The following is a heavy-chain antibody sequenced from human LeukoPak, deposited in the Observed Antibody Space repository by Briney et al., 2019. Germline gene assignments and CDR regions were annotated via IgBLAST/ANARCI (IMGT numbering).Heavy chain of an antibody. CDR2: ISGSGGST. CDR3: AKDRGYCSSTSCYSDY. Sequence: QSGGSLRLSCAASGFTFSSYAMSWVRQAPGKGLEWVSAISGSGGSTYYADSVKGRFTISRDNSKNTLYLQMNSLRAEDTAVYYCAKDRGYCSSTSCYSDYWGQGTLVTVSS. J-gene: IGHJ4*02. D-gene: IGHD2-2*02. CDR1: GFTFSSYA. V-gene: IGHV3-23*01.